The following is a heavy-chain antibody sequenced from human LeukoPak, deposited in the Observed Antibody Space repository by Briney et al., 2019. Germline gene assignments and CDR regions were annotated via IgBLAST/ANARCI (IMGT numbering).Heavy chain of an antibody. CDR3: AREYSSGWYGPNY. CDR1: GYSFPSHG. J-gene: IGHJ4*02. CDR2: ISTYNGNT. D-gene: IGHD6-19*01. Sequence: ASVKVSCKASGYSFPSHGFSWLRQAPAHGLEWMGWISTYNGNTHYAQIRQGRVTMTTETSTSTAYMELRSLRSDDTAVYYCAREYSSGWYGPNYWGQGNLVTVSS. V-gene: IGHV1-18*01.